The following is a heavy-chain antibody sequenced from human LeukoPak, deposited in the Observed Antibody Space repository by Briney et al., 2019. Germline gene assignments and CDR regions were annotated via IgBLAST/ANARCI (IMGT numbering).Heavy chain of an antibody. Sequence: SETLSLTCTVSGGSVSSSSYYWGWIRQPPGKGLEWIGSISYSGTNYNNPSLKSRVSISIDTSKNQFSLKLSSVTAADTAVYYCARGGYSYDSSLDYWGQGTLVTVSS. J-gene: IGHJ4*02. CDR3: ARGGYSYDSSLDY. V-gene: IGHV4-39*01. D-gene: IGHD5-18*01. CDR2: ISYSGTN. CDR1: GGSVSSSSYY.